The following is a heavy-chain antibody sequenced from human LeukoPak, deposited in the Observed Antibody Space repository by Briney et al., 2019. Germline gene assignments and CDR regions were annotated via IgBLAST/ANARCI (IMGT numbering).Heavy chain of an antibody. D-gene: IGHD3-22*01. CDR1: GYSFTSYW. CDR2: IYPGDSDT. V-gene: IGHV5-51*01. J-gene: IGHJ4*02. CDR3: ARLGSGYYYDNPFDY. Sequence: GESLKISCKGSGYSFTSYWIGWVRQMPGKGLEWMGIIYPGDSDTRYSPSFQGQVTIPADKSISTAYLQWSSPKASDTAMYYCARLGSGYYYDNPFDYWGQGTLVTVSS.